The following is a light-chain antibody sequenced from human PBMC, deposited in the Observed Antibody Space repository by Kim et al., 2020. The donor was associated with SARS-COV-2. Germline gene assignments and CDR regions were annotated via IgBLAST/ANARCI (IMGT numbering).Light chain of an antibody. J-gene: IGLJ2*01. V-gene: IGLV3-1*01. Sequence: SYELTQPPSMSVSPGQTATITCSGDRLGDKYTYWYQQKAGQSPVLVIYEDAKRPSGIPGRFSGSNSGNTATLTISGTQAMDEADYYCQAWDPASAVFGGG. CDR3: QAWDPASAV. CDR1: RLGDKY. CDR2: EDA.